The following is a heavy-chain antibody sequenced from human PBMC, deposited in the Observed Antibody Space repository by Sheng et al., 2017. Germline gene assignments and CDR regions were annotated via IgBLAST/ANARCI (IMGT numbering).Heavy chain of an antibody. CDR3: AREEATVVALDY. Sequence: EVQLVESVGGLVQPGGSLRLSCATSGFTLSNYWMHWVRQAPGKGLVWVSRINSDGGSITYADSVRGRFTISRDNAKSTLYLQMNSLRAEDTAMYYCAREEATVVALDYWGQGMLVTV. V-gene: IGHV3-74*01. J-gene: IGHJ4*02. D-gene: IGHD2-15*01. CDR1: GFTLSNYW. CDR2: INSDGGSI.